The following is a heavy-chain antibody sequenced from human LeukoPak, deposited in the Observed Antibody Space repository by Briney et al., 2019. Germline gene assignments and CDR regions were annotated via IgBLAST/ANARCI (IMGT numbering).Heavy chain of an antibody. CDR1: GYTFTNNA. J-gene: IGHJ4*02. D-gene: IGHD3-22*01. CDR3: ARGPRITMIVVAIGHY. Sequence: ASVKVSCKTSGYTFTNNAVHWVRQAPGQRLEFVGWINVGNGDTQYSQKFQGRVTMTRDTSTSTVYMKLSSLRSEDTAVYYCARGPRITMIVVAIGHYWGQGTLVTVSS. V-gene: IGHV1-3*01. CDR2: INVGNGDT.